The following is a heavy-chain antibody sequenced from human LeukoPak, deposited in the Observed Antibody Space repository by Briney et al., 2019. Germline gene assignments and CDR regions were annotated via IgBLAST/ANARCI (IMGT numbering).Heavy chain of an antibody. CDR2: INSSGGST. J-gene: IGHJ4*02. D-gene: IGHD6-19*01. CDR1: GYIFTSYN. CDR3: ARFAVHRRLTVAGQFGLDY. V-gene: IGHV1-46*01. Sequence: GASVKVSCKASGYIFTSYNTYWVRQAPGQGLEWMGIINSSGGSTNYAQKFQGRVTMTRDTSTSTVYMGLSSLRSEDTAVYYCARFAVHRRLTVAGQFGLDYWGQGTLVTVSS.